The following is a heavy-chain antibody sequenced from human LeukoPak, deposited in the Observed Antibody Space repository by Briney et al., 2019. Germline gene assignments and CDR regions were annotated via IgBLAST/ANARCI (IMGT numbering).Heavy chain of an antibody. CDR3: ARDGPRSSSSDY. V-gene: IGHV3-21*01. D-gene: IGHD6-13*01. CDR2: ISSSSSYI. Sequence: PGGSLRLSCAASGFTFSCYSMNWVRQAPGKGLEWVSSISSSSSYIYYADSVKGRFTISRDNAKNSLYLQMNSLRAEDTAVYYCARDGPRSSSSDYWGQGTLVTVSS. CDR1: GFTFSCYS. J-gene: IGHJ4*02.